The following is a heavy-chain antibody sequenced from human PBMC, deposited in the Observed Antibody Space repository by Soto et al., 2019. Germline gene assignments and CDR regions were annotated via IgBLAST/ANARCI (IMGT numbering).Heavy chain of an antibody. CDR3: ARTLIRASRFPYGMDV. CDR2: IYYSGST. Sequence: PSETLSLTCTVSGGSISSGDYYWSWIRQPPGKGLEWIGYIYYSGSTYYNPSLKSRVTISVDTSKNQFSLKLSSVTAADTALYYCARTLIRASRFPYGMDVWGQGTTVTVSS. V-gene: IGHV4-30-4*01. D-gene: IGHD2-21*01. CDR1: GGSISSGDYY. J-gene: IGHJ6*02.